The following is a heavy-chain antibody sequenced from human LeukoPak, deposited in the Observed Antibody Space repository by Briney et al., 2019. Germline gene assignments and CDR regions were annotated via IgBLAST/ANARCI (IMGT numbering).Heavy chain of an antibody. J-gene: IGHJ6*02. CDR1: GGSISSSSYY. D-gene: IGHD3-10*01. Sequence: PSETLSLTCTVSGGSISSSSYYWGWIRQPPGKGLEWIGSIYYSGSTYYNPSLKSRVTISVDTSKNQFSLKLSSVTAADTAVYYCARDYYGSGSYYSYYYYYGMDVWGQGTTVTVSS. CDR2: IYYSGST. V-gene: IGHV4-39*02. CDR3: ARDYYGSGSYYSYYYYYGMDV.